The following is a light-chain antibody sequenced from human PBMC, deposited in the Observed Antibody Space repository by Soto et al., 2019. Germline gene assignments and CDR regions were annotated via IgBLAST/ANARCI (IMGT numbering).Light chain of an antibody. CDR2: DAS. V-gene: IGKV1-39*01. Sequence: DIQMTQSPSSLSASVGDRVTITCQASQDISNYLNWYQQKPGKAPKLLIYDASNLHIGVPSRFSGSGSGTEFTLTISNLLREDFATYYCQQSYFILGTFGRGTKVEI. J-gene: IGKJ1*01. CDR1: QDISNY. CDR3: QQSYFILGT.